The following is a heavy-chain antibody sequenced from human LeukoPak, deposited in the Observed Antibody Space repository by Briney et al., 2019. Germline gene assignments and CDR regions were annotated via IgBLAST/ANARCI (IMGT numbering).Heavy chain of an antibody. CDR1: GFTFSSYS. CDR3: ARERSGGGDY. Sequence: GGSLRPSCAASGFTFSSYSMNWVRQAPGKGLEWVSSISSSSSYIYYADSVKGRFTISRDNAKNSLYLQMNSLRAEDTAVYYCARERSGGGDYWGQGTLVTVSS. J-gene: IGHJ4*02. D-gene: IGHD3-16*01. CDR2: ISSSSSYI. V-gene: IGHV3-21*01.